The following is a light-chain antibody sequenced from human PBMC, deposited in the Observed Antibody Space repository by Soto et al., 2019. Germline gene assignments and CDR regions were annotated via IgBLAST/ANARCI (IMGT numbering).Light chain of an antibody. CDR1: QSINRY. V-gene: IGKV1-39*01. CDR3: QQSNSSPYT. CDR2: GAS. J-gene: IGKJ2*01. Sequence: DIQMTQSPSSLSASVGDRVTITCRASQSINRYLNRYQQKPVKAPKLLIYGASSLQSGVPSRFSGSGSGTAFTLTISRLHPEDFATYYCQQSNSSPYTFGHGTKLEIK.